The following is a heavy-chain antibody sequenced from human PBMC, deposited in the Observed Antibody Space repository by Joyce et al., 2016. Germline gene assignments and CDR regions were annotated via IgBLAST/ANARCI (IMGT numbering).Heavy chain of an antibody. Sequence: EVQLVESGGGLVQPGGSLRLSCAASGFTVTGNYMTWVRQAPGKGLEWVSVLYSGSTTTYADSVKGRCIISRDNSKTTLYLQMNSLRAEDTAVYYCASLRFSYYYYAVDVWGQGTTVTVSS. D-gene: IGHD4-17*01. CDR2: LYSGSTT. CDR1: GFTVTGNY. CDR3: ASLRFSYYYYAVDV. J-gene: IGHJ6*02. V-gene: IGHV3-53*01.